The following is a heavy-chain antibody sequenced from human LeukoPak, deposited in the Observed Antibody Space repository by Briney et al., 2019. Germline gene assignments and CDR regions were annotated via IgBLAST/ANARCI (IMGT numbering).Heavy chain of an antibody. V-gene: IGHV1-69*13. D-gene: IGHD3-3*01. CDR2: SIPIFGTA. Sequence: SVKVSCKASGDTFSSYAISWVRQAPGQGREWMGGSIPIFGTANYAQKFQGRVTITADESTSTAYMELSSLRCEDTAVYYCERRGEGSGYRDYYYYYMDVWGKGTTVTVSS. CDR1: GDTFSSYA. J-gene: IGHJ6*03. CDR3: ERRGEGSGYRDYYYYYMDV.